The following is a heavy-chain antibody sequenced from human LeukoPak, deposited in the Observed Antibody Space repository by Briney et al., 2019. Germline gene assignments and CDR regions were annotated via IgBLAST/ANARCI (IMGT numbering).Heavy chain of an antibody. V-gene: IGHV4-34*01. J-gene: IGHJ4*02. CDR3: GSRRTAMFGVIKGPIDY. Sequence: SETLSLTCAVYGGSFSDYYWTWIRQPPGKGLEWIAEINRGSPNNNPSLKSRVSISFDTSKNQFSLKLTSVTAADTAVYYCGSRRTAMFGVIKGPIDYWGQGTLVTVSS. D-gene: IGHD3-3*01. CDR1: GGSFSDYY. CDR2: INRGSP.